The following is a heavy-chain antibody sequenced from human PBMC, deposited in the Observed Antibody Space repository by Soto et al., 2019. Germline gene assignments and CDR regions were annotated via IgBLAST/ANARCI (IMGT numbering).Heavy chain of an antibody. V-gene: IGHV1-24*01. CDR3: ATDLEVAGPYYYYGMNV. CDR2: FDPEDGET. D-gene: IGHD6-19*01. J-gene: IGHJ6*02. CDR1: GYTLTELS. Sequence: RGASVKVSCKVSGYTLTELSMHWVRQAPGKGLEWMGGFDPEDGETIYAQKFQGRVTMTEDTSTDTAYMELSSLRSEDTAVYYCATDLEVAGPYYYYGMNVWGQGTTVTVSS.